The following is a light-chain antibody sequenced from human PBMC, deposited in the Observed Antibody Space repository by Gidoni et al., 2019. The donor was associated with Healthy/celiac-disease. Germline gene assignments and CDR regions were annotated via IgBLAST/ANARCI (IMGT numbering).Light chain of an antibody. Sequence: EIVLTQSPATLSLSPGERATLSCRASQSVSSYLAWYHQKPRQAPRLLIYDASNRATGIPARFSGSGSGTDFTLTISSLEPEDFAVYYCQHGTFXXXTKVEIK. J-gene: IGKJ1*01. CDR3: QHGT. V-gene: IGKV3-11*01. CDR2: DAS. CDR1: QSVSSY.